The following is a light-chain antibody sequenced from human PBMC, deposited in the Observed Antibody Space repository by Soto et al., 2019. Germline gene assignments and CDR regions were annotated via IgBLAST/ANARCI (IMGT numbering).Light chain of an antibody. J-gene: IGLJ3*02. Sequence: QAVVTQPASVSGSPGQSITISCTGTSSDVGSYNLVSWCQQHPGKAPKLMIYEVSKRPSGVSNRFSGSKSGNTASLTISGLQAEDEADYYCCSYAGSSTWVFGGGTKLTVL. CDR2: EVS. V-gene: IGLV2-23*02. CDR3: CSYAGSSTWV. CDR1: SSDVGSYNL.